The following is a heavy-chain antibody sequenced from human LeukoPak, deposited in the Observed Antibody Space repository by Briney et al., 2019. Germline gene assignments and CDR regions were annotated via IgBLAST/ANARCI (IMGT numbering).Heavy chain of an antibody. CDR1: GFTFSRYA. CDR3: AREREDAFDI. V-gene: IGHV3-64*01. Sequence: PGGSLRLSGAASGFTFSRYAMHWVRQAPGEGLEYVSAISSNGGSTYYANSVKGRFTISRDKSKNTLYLQMGSLRAEDMAVYYCAREREDAFDIWGQGTMVTVSS. J-gene: IGHJ3*02. CDR2: ISSNGGST.